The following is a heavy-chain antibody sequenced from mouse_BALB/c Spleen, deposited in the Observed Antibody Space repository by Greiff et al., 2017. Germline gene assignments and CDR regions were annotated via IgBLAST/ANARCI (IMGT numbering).Heavy chain of an antibody. Sequence: EVKLMESGGGLVKPGGSLKLSCAASGFTFSSYAMSWVRQTPEKRLEWVATISSGGSYTYYPDSVKGRFTISRDNAKNTLYLQMSSLRSEDTAMYYCASNRLSLYDGYFFDYWGQGTTLTVSS. CDR1: GFTFSSYA. CDR3: ASNRLSLYDGYFFDY. J-gene: IGHJ2*01. D-gene: IGHD2-3*01. CDR2: ISSGGSYT. V-gene: IGHV5-9-3*01.